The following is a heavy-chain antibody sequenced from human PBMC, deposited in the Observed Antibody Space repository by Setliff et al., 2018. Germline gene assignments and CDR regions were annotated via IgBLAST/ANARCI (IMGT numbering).Heavy chain of an antibody. V-gene: IGHV1-2*02. CDR3: ARGGIYNYVSSAYFDL. J-gene: IGHJ3*01. CDR2: INPKSGGA. Sequence: ASVKVSCKASGYTFSDYYMYWVRQAPGQGLEWMGWINPKSGGAHYAQKFRGRVTMSREMSISTDYMELSRLTSDDAAVYYCARGGIYNYVSSAYFDLWGQGSMVTVSS. CDR1: GYTFSDYY. D-gene: IGHD3-22*01.